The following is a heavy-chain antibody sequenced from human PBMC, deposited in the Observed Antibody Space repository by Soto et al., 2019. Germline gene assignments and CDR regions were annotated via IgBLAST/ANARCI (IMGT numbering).Heavy chain of an antibody. CDR1: GFTFSSYA. D-gene: IGHD6-13*01. CDR3: AKATKSYSSSWYGTNFDC. Sequence: PGGSLRLSCAASGFTFSSYAMSWVRQAPGKGLEWVSAISGSGGSTYYADSVKGRFTISRDNSKNTLYLQMNSLRAEDTAVYYCAKATKSYSSSWYGTNFDCWGQGTLVTV. CDR2: ISGSGGST. J-gene: IGHJ4*02. V-gene: IGHV3-23*01.